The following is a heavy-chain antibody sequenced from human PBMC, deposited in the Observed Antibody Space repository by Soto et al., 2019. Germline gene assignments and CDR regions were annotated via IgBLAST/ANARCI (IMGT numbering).Heavy chain of an antibody. CDR3: ARRARPDFYYMDV. CDR1: GFTFSSYS. D-gene: IGHD6-6*01. Sequence: GGSLRLSCAASGFTFSSYSMNWVRQAPGKGLEYVSGISSNGVGTYYANSVQGRFTISRDNSKNTVYLQMGSLRPEDMAVYYCARRARPDFYYMDVWGKGTTVTVSS. J-gene: IGHJ6*03. CDR2: ISSNGVGT. V-gene: IGHV3-64*01.